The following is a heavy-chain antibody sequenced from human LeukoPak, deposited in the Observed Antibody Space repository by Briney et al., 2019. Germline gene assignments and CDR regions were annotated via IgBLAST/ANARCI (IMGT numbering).Heavy chain of an antibody. V-gene: IGHV3-33*01. CDR2: IWYDGSNK. CDR1: GFTFSSYG. J-gene: IGHJ4*02. CDR3: ARSSSGLSGYFDY. Sequence: GGSLRLSCAASGFTFSSYGMHWVRQAPGKGLEWVAVIWYDGSNKYYADSVKGRFTISRDNSKNTLYLQMNSLRAEDTAVYYCARSSSGLSGYFDYWGQGTLVTVSS. D-gene: IGHD6-19*01.